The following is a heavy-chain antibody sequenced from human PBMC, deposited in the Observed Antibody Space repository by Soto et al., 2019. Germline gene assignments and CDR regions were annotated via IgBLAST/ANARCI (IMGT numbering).Heavy chain of an antibody. CDR1: GGTFSSSG. D-gene: IGHD3-16*02. Sequence: QVHLVQSGTEVKKPGSSVKVSCKASGGTFSSSGFSWVRQAPGQGLEWMGMIVPSLDTTNYAQKFQARVTITEDEVTSTASMELRSLRSEDTAVYYSARWPRPRYTAEPYAVDVLGQGTRVIVSS. J-gene: IGHJ6*02. V-gene: IGHV1-69*11. CDR3: ARWPRPRYTAEPYAVDV. CDR2: IVPSLDTT.